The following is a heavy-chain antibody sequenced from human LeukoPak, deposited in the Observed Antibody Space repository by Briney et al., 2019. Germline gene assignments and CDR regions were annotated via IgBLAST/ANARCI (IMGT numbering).Heavy chain of an antibody. CDR2: IYYSGST. CDR1: GGSVSTYY. D-gene: IGHD2-15*01. CDR3: ASTSGYCSGGNCYSAFDY. V-gene: IGHV4-59*02. Sequence: MSSETLSLTCTVSGGSVSTYYWNWIRQPPGKGLEWIGYIYYSGSTNYNPSLKSRLTISIDTSNNQFSLKLSSVTAADTAVYYCASTSGYCSGGNCYSAFDYWDQGTLVTVSS. J-gene: IGHJ4*02.